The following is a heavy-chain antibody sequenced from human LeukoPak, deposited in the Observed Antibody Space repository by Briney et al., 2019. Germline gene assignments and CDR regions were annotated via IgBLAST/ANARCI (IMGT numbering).Heavy chain of an antibody. CDR2: IYYSGST. Sequence: PSETLSLTCTVSGGSISSYYWSWIRQPPGKGLEWIGYIYYSGSTNYNPSLKSRVTISVDTSKNQFSLELSSVTAADTAVYYCSGGNDYGDYALFDYWGQGTLVTVSS. D-gene: IGHD4-17*01. CDR1: GGSISSYY. CDR3: SGGNDYGDYALFDY. V-gene: IGHV4-59*08. J-gene: IGHJ4*02.